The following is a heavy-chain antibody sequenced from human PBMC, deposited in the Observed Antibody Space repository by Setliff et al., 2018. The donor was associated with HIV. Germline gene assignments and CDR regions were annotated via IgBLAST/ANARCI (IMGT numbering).Heavy chain of an antibody. CDR3: ARGSRSPLVNKFRVTPAFDY. Sequence: PSETLPLTCAVYGGSFSGHYWSWIRQTPGKGLEWIGDISHSGSTNYNPSLKSRVTISVDTSKNQFSLRLTSVTAADTAVYFCARGSRSPLVNKFRVTPAFDYWGQGTLVTVSS. CDR1: GGSFSGHY. J-gene: IGHJ4*01. D-gene: IGHD2-21*02. V-gene: IGHV4-34*01. CDR2: ISHSGST.